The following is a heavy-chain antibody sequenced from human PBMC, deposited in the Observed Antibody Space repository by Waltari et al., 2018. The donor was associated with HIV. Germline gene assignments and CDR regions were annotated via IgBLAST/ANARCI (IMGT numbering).Heavy chain of an antibody. V-gene: IGHV3-30*01. D-gene: IGHD6-13*01. Sequence: QVQLVESGGGVVQPGRSLRLSCAASGFTFSSYAMHWVRQAPGKGLEWVAVISYDGSNKYYADSVKGRFTISRDNSKNTLYLQMNSLRAEDTAVYYCARDMAVDSSSWWGDFQHWGQGTLVTVSS. J-gene: IGHJ1*01. CDR1: GFTFSSYA. CDR2: ISYDGSNK. CDR3: ARDMAVDSSSWWGDFQH.